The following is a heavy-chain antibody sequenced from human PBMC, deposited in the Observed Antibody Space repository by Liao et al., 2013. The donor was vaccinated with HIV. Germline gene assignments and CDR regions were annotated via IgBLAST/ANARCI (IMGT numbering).Heavy chain of an antibody. Sequence: QLQLQVSGPGLVKPSETLSLTCTVSGGSITSSSYYCGWIRQPPGKGPEWIGSIDYSGSTYYNPSLKSRVTISMDTSKNQFFLKLSSVTAADTAVYYCARVYSGYDYWGQGIQVTVSS. V-gene: IGHV4-39*07. D-gene: IGHD5-12*01. CDR3: ARVYSGYDY. J-gene: IGHJ4*02. CDR1: GGSITSSSYY. CDR2: IDYSGST.